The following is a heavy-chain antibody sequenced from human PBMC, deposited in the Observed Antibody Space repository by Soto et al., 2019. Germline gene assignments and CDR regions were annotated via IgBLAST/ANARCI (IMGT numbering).Heavy chain of an antibody. V-gene: IGHV1-3*01. CDR3: ARESGSYDYYYCYGMDV. D-gene: IGHD1-26*01. J-gene: IGHJ6*02. CDR1: GYTFTSYA. Sequence: GASVKVSCKASGYTFTSYAMHWVRQAPGQRLEWMGWINAGNGNTKYSQKFQGRVTITRDTSASTAYMELSSLRSEDTAVYYCARESGSYDYYYCYGMDVWGQGTTVTVSS. CDR2: INAGNGNT.